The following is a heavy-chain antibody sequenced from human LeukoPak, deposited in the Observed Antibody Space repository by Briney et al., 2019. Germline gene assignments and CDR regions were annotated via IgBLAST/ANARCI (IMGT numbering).Heavy chain of an antibody. CDR3: ARAVTGDALDI. D-gene: IGHD2-21*02. CDR1: GGSISSYY. V-gene: IGHV4-4*07. CDR2: IYNTGSS. J-gene: IGHJ3*02. Sequence: SETLSLTCTVSGGSISSYYWSWIRQPPGKGLEWIGRIYNTGSSTYNPSLKSRVTMSVDTSKKHFSLKLSSVTAADTAVYYCARAVTGDALDIWGQGTMVIVSS.